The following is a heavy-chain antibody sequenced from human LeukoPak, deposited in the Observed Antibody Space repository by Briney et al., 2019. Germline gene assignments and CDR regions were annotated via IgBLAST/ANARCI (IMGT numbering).Heavy chain of an antibody. J-gene: IGHJ3*02. CDR3: ARLNGDLARDAFDI. D-gene: IGHD4-17*01. V-gene: IGHV4-61*02. CDR2: IYTSGST. CDR1: GGSISSGSYY. Sequence: PSQTLSLTCTVSGGSISSGSYYWSWIRQPAGKGLEWIGRIYTSGSTNYNPSLKSRVTISVDTSKNQFSLKLSSVTAAGTAVYYCARLNGDLARDAFDIWGQGTMVTVSS.